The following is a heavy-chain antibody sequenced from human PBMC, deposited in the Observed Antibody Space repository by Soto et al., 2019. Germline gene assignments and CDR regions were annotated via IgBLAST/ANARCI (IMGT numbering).Heavy chain of an antibody. Sequence: QVQLVQSGAEVKKPGSSVKVSCKASGGTFSSYAISWVRQAPGQGLEWMGGLISIFGTADYAQKFQGRVSITADESTSTAYMELSSLRSEDTAVYYCAIRDYDRSGYYDLGYWGQGTLVTVSS. CDR3: AIRDYDRSGYYDLGY. J-gene: IGHJ4*02. V-gene: IGHV1-69*12. CDR1: GGTFSSYA. CDR2: LISIFGTA. D-gene: IGHD3-22*01.